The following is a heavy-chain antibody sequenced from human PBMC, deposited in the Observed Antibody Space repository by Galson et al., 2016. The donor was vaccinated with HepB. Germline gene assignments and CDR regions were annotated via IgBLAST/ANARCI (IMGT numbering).Heavy chain of an antibody. D-gene: IGHD1-26*01. J-gene: IGHJ4*02. V-gene: IGHV3-23*01. CDR3: AKGDSGNFLYYFDY. Sequence: SLRLSCAASGFSFSSYAMSWVRQASGKGLEWVSTISDSSGSAYYADSVKGRFTISRDNSKNTLYLQVNSLRAEDTAVYHCAKGDSGNFLYYFDYWGQGTLVTVSS. CDR2: ISDSSGSA. CDR1: GFSFSSYA.